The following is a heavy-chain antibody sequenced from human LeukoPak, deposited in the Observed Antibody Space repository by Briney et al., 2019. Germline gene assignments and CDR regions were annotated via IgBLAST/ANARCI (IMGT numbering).Heavy chain of an antibody. V-gene: IGHV6-1*01. CDR2: TYYRSTWST. D-gene: IGHD3-10*01. CDR1: GDSVSSHTAA. CDR3: ARDRGGFDS. Sequence: SQTLSLTCNISGDSVSSHTAAWNWIRQSPSRGLEWLGRTYYRSTWSTDYAVSVQSRITINPDTSRNHFSLQLSSVTPVDTAVYYCARDRGGFDSWGQGTLVTVSS. J-gene: IGHJ5*01.